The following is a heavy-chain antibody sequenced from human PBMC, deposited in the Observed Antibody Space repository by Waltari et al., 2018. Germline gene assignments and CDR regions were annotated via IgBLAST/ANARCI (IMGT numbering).Heavy chain of an antibody. CDR1: GDSPSSSSPLY. Sequence: QLQLQESGPRLVRPSETLSLTCTVFGDSPSSSSPLYWGWIRQPPGKWPEWLGTLYYRGSTYYNPSLGSRVSMSIDTSKNQFSLTLNSVTAADTAVYYCARFRPADYYPHVRFDSWGKGSLVTVSS. CDR2: LYYRGST. J-gene: IGHJ4*02. V-gene: IGHV4-39*01. CDR3: ARFRPADYYPHVRFDS. D-gene: IGHD3-9*01.